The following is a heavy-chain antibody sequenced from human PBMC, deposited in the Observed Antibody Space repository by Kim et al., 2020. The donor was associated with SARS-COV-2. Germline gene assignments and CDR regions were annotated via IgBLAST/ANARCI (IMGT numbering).Heavy chain of an antibody. CDR3: ASYGGDGPYWRGSIASDY. CDR2: ISSSSSYT. CDR1: GFTFSDYY. J-gene: IGHJ4*02. Sequence: GGSLRLSCAASGFTFSDYYMSWIRQAPGKGLEWVSYISSSSSYTNYADSVKGRFTISRDNAKNSLYLQMNSLRAEDTAVYYCASYGGDGPYWRGSIASDYWGQGTLVTVSS. V-gene: IGHV3-11*03. D-gene: IGHD2-21*01.